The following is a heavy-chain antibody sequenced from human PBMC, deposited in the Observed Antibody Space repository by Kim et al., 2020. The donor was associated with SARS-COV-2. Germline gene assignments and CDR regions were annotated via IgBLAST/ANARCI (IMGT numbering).Heavy chain of an antibody. J-gene: IGHJ4*02. CDR3: TTVRQLRYFDWLSY. Sequence: GGSLRLSCAASGFTFSNAWMSWVRQTPAKGLEWVGRIKSKTDGGTTDYAAPVKGRFTISRDDSKNTLYLQMNSLKTEDTAVYYCTTVRQLRYFDWLSYWGQGTLVTVSS. CDR2: IKSKTDGGTT. V-gene: IGHV3-15*01. D-gene: IGHD3-9*01. CDR1: GFTFSNAW.